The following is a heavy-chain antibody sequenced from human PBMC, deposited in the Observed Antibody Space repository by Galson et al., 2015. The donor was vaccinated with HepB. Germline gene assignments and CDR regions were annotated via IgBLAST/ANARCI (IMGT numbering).Heavy chain of an antibody. D-gene: IGHD5-12*01. Sequence: SLRLSCAASGFTFSNAWMNWVRQAPGKGLEWVGRIKSKTDGGTTDYAAPVKGRFTISRDDSKNTLYLQMNSLRAEDTAVYYCARDSIVATLDVGFVDYWGQGTLVTVSS. CDR1: GFTFSNAW. J-gene: IGHJ4*02. V-gene: IGHV3-15*07. CDR3: ARDSIVATLDVGFVDY. CDR2: IKSKTDGGTT.